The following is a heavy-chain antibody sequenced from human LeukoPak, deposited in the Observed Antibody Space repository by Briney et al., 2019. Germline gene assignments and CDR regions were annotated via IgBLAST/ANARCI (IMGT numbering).Heavy chain of an antibody. CDR1: GFRFSIYW. CDR2: INSDGSNL. Sequence: EGSLRLSCAASGFRFSIYWMHCVRQPPGKGGVWVSRINSDGSNLRYADYVKCRLTISRDNANSTLYLQMNSLRGEDTAVYYCARGTVGDRGSYYYYGMDVWGQGTTVTVSS. J-gene: IGHJ6*02. D-gene: IGHD3-16*01. CDR3: ARGTVGDRGSYYYYGMDV. V-gene: IGHV3-74*01.